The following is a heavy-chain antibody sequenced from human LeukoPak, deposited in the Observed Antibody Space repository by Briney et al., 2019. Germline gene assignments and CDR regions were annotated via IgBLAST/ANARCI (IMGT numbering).Heavy chain of an antibody. Sequence: PSETLSLTCTVSGGSISSYYWSWIRQPPGKGLEWIGYIYYSGSTNYNPSLKSRVTISVDTSKNQFSLKLSSVTAADTAVYYCARRDSSGWWAFYYWGQGTLVTVSS. CDR3: ARRDSSGWWAFYY. CDR1: GGSISSYY. V-gene: IGHV4-59*08. D-gene: IGHD6-19*01. J-gene: IGHJ4*02. CDR2: IYYSGST.